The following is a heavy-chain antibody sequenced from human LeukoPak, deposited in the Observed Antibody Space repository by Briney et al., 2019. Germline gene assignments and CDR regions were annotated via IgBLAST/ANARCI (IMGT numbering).Heavy chain of an antibody. CDR1: GGSVSSGSYY. J-gene: IGHJ6*02. D-gene: IGHD2-2*01. Sequence: SETLSLTCTVSGGSVSSGSYYWSWIRQPPGKGLEWIGYIYYSGSTNYNPSLKSRVTISVDTSKNQFSLKLSSVTAADTAVYYCARVVVPAGYGMDVWGQGTTVTVSS. CDR2: IYYSGST. CDR3: ARVVVPAGYGMDV. V-gene: IGHV4-61*01.